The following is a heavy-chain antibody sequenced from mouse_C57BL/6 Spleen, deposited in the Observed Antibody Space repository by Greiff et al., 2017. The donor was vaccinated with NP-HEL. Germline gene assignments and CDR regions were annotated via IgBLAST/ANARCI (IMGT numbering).Heavy chain of an antibody. Sequence: QVQMKQPGAELVKPGASVKLSCKASGYTFTSYWMQWVKQRPGQGLEWIGEIDPSDSYTNYNQKFKGKATLTVDTSSSTAYMQLSSLTSEDSAVYYCARRWGSSGYVGYWGQGTTLTVSS. CDR1: GYTFTSYW. CDR3: ARRWGSSGYVGY. J-gene: IGHJ2*01. CDR2: IDPSDSYT. D-gene: IGHD3-2*02. V-gene: IGHV1-50*01.